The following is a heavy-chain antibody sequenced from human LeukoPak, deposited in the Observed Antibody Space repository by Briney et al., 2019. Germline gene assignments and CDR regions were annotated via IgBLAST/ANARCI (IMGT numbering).Heavy chain of an antibody. V-gene: IGHV1-24*01. CDR2: FDSEDGET. Sequence: ASVKVSCKVSGYTLTELSMHWVRQAPGKGLEWMGGFDSEDGETIYAQKFQGRVTMTEDTSTDTAYMELSSLRSEDTAEYSGARQGDGGNPQGAADYWGQGTLVTVSS. J-gene: IGHJ4*02. D-gene: IGHD4-23*01. CDR1: GYTLTELS. CDR3: ARQGDGGNPQGAADY.